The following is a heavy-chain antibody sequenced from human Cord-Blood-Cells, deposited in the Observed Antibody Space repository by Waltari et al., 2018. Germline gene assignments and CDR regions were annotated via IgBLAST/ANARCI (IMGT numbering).Heavy chain of an antibody. CDR1: GYTFTSYA. J-gene: IGHJ3*02. Sequence: QVQLVQSGSELKKHGASVKVSCKASGYTFTSYAMNWVRQAPGQGLEWMGWINTNTGNPTYAQGCTGRFVFALNTSVSTAYLQICSLKAEDTAVYYWARVGPETGYAFDIWGQGTMVTVSS. CDR3: ARVGPETGYAFDI. V-gene: IGHV7-4-1*01. D-gene: IGHD7-27*01. CDR2: INTNTGNP.